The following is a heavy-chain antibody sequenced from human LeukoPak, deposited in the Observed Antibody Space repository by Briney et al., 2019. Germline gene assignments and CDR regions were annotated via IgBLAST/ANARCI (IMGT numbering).Heavy chain of an antibody. CDR1: GYTFTSYD. J-gene: IGHJ4*02. Sequence: ASVKVSCKASGYTFTSYDINWVRQATGQGLEWIGWMNPNSGNTGYAQKFKGRVTMTRNTSISTAYMELSSLRSEDTAVYYCARGLAYCTNGVCYTWYFDYWGQGTLVTVSS. CDR2: MNPNSGNT. CDR3: ARGLAYCTNGVCYTWYFDY. V-gene: IGHV1-8*01. D-gene: IGHD2-8*01.